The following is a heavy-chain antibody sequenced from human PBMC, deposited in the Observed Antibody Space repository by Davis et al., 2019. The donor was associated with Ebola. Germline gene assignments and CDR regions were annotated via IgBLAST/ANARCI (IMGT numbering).Heavy chain of an antibody. CDR2: ISGSGGST. Sequence: GGSLRLSCAASGFTFSSYSMNWVRQAPGKGLEWVSAISGSGGSTYYADSVKGRFTISRDNSKNTLYLQMNSLRAEDTAVYYCAKTPRIAVASGRGMDVWGQGTTVTVSS. CDR3: AKTPRIAVASGRGMDV. CDR1: GFTFSSYS. V-gene: IGHV3-23*01. D-gene: IGHD6-19*01. J-gene: IGHJ6*02.